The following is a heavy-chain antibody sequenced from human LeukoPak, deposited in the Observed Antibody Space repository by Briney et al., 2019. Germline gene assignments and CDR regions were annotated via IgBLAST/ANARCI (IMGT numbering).Heavy chain of an antibody. V-gene: IGHV1-46*01. CDR3: ARDLAYYDSSGYYYVGAFDI. CDR2: INPSGGST. D-gene: IGHD3-22*01. Sequence: ASVTVTFKASGYTFTSYYMHWVRQPPGQGLEWMGIINPSGGSTSYAQKFQGRVTMTRDTSTSTVYMKLSSLRSEDTAVYYCARDLAYYDSSGYYYVGAFDIWGQGTMVTVSS. CDR1: GYTFTSYY. J-gene: IGHJ3*02.